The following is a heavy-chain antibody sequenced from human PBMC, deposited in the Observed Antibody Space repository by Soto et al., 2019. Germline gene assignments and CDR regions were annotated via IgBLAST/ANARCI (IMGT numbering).Heavy chain of an antibody. D-gene: IGHD1-20*01. CDR1: GYNFAASW. V-gene: IGHV5-10-1*03. CDR2: IEPSDSST. CDR3: ARHTEDYNWNSVY. Sequence: EVQLVQSGAEVKKPGESLRISCQGSGYNFAASWISWVRRVPGKGLEWMGRIEPSDSSTNYSPSFQGHVTISADKSISTAYLQWSSLQASDTAMYFCARHTEDYNWNSVYWGQGTQVTVSS. J-gene: IGHJ4*02.